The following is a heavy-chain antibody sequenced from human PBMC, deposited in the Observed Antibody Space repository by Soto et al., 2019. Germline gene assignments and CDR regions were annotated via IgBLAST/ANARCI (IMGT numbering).Heavy chain of an antibody. J-gene: IGHJ4*02. CDR2: INPIFGTA. CDR3: ARVRSGTTSYYFDY. D-gene: IGHD1-7*01. V-gene: IGHV1-69*12. Sequence: QVQLVQSGAEVKKPGSSVKVSCKASGGNFSSYAISWVRQAPGQGLEWMGGINPIFGTANYAQKFQGRVTITADEPTSTAYMELSSLISEDTAVNYCARVRSGTTSYYFDYWGQGTLVTVSS. CDR1: GGNFSSYA.